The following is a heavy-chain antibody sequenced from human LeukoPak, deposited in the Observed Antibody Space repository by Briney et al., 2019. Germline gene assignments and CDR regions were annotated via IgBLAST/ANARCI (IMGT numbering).Heavy chain of an antibody. V-gene: IGHV4-59*01. Sequence: PSETLSLTCTVSGCSISSYYWSWIRQPPGKGLEWIGFIYYSGSTNYNPSLKSRVTISVDTSKNQFSLKLSSVTAADTAVYYCARDRGDFDYWGQGTLVTVSS. CDR2: IYYSGST. CDR1: GCSISSYY. CDR3: ARDRGDFDY. J-gene: IGHJ4*02. D-gene: IGHD1-26*01.